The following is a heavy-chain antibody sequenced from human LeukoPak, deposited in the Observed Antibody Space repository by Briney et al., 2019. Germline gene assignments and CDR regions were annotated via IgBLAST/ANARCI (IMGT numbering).Heavy chain of an antibody. V-gene: IGHV3-23*01. J-gene: IGHJ4*02. CDR1: GFTFSTYG. Sequence: GGSLRLSCAASGFTFSTYGVHWVRQAPGKGLEWVSAISGSGGSTNYADSVKGRFTVSRDNSKNTLSLQMNSLRAEDTALYYCARGIGGTYHFDYWGQGTQVTVSS. CDR2: ISGSGGST. D-gene: IGHD1-26*01. CDR3: ARGIGGTYHFDY.